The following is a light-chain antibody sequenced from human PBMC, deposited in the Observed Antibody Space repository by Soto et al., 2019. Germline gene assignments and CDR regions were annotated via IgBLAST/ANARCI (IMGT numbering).Light chain of an antibody. V-gene: IGKV3-11*01. J-gene: IGKJ1*01. CDR3: QQYGSSGT. Sequence: EIVLTQFPATLSLSPGDGATLSCRASQSVGSYLAWYQQRRGQAPRLLIYDSSNRATGIPARFSGSGSGTDFSLIISRLEPEDFAVYYCQQYGSSGTFGQGTKVEIK. CDR2: DSS. CDR1: QSVGSY.